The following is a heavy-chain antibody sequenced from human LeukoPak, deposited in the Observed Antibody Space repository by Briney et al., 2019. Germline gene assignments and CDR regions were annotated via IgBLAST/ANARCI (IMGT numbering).Heavy chain of an antibody. J-gene: IGHJ5*02. CDR2: MNPNSGNT. V-gene: IGHV1-8*01. Sequence: ASVKVSCKASGYTFTSYDINWVRQATGQGLEWMGWMNPNSGNTGYAQKFQGRVTMTRNTSIGTAYVELSSLRSEDTAVYYCARGPRFGGSRKNWFDPWGQGTLVTVSS. D-gene: IGHD3-10*01. CDR3: ARGPRFGGSRKNWFDP. CDR1: GYTFTSYD.